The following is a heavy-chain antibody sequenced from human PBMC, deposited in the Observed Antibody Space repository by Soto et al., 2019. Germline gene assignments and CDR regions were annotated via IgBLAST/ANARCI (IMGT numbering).Heavy chain of an antibody. J-gene: IGHJ5*02. Sequence: GGFLRLSCAASGFTFISYAMSWVRQAPGKGLEWVSAISGSGGSTYYADSVKGRFTISRGNSKNTLYLQMNSLRAEDTAVYYCAKPKLELGNSWFDPWGQGTLVTVSS. CDR2: ISGSGGST. CDR3: AKPKLELGNSWFDP. D-gene: IGHD1-7*01. CDR1: GFTFISYA. V-gene: IGHV3-23*01.